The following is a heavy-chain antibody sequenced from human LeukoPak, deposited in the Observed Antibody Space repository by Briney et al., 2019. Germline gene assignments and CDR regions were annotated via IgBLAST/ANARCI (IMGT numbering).Heavy chain of an antibody. Sequence: ASVKVSCKASGYTFTSYGISWVRQAPGQGLEWMGWISAYNGNTNYAQKLQGRVTMTTDTSTSTAYMELRSLRSDDTAVYYCARQLGYSGYSVSIYYFDYWGQGTLVTVSS. J-gene: IGHJ4*02. CDR3: ARQLGYSGYSVSIYYFDY. V-gene: IGHV1-18*01. D-gene: IGHD5-12*01. CDR2: ISAYNGNT. CDR1: GYTFTSYG.